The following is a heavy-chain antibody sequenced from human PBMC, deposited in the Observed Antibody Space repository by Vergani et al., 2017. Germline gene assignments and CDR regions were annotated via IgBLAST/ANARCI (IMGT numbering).Heavy chain of an antibody. V-gene: IGHV2-5*02. CDR3: AHSARPYSSGWYVSVLIPYFDY. Sequence: QITLKESGPTLVKPTQTLTLTCTFSGFSLSTSGVGVGWIRQPPGKALEWLALIYWDDDKRYSPSLKSRLTITKDTSKNQVVLTMTHMDPVDTATYYCAHSARPYSSGWYVSVLIPYFDYWGQGTLVTVSS. CDR1: GFSLSTSGVG. CDR2: IYWDDDK. J-gene: IGHJ4*02. D-gene: IGHD6-19*01.